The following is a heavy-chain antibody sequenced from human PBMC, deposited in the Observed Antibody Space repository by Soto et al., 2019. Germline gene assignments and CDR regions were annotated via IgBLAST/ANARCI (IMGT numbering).Heavy chain of an antibody. CDR3: SKDVQSNWIIGHYNDAVDI. CDR1: GFTFSSYA. Sequence: EVQLLESGGGLVQPGGSLRLSCAASGFTFSSYAMSWVRQAPGKGLEWVSAISGSGASTYYADSVKGRFTISRDNSENTLNVQMNSLRAEDTALYCRSKDVQSNWIIGHYNDAVDIWGPGKMVPVSS. J-gene: IGHJ3*02. CDR2: ISGSGAST. D-gene: IGHD1-1*01. V-gene: IGHV3-23*01.